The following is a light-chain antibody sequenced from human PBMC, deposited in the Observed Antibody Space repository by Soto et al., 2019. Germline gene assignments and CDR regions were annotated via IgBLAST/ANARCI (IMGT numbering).Light chain of an antibody. CDR2: DAS. CDR1: QNINSW. J-gene: IGKJ1*01. V-gene: IGKV1-5*01. CDR3: QQYHSYLM. Sequence: DIQMTQSPSTLSASIGDRVTITCRASQNINSWLAWYQQKPGKAPKVLIYDASNLESGVPSRFSGSGSGTEFTLTISSLQPDDFATYYCQQYHSYLMFGQGTKVEIK.